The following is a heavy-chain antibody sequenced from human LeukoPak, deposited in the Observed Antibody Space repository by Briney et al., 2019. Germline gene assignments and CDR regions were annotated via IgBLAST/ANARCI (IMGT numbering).Heavy chain of an antibody. V-gene: IGHV3-21*01. D-gene: IGHD6-6*01. CDR3: AREGIAARLVGGWFDP. J-gene: IGHJ5*02. Sequence: PGGSLRLSCAASGFTFSSYSMNWVRQAPGKGLEWVSSISSSSSYIYYADSVKGRFTISRDNAKNSLYLQMNSLRAEDTAVYYCAREGIAARLVGGWFDPWGQGTLVTVPS. CDR1: GFTFSSYS. CDR2: ISSSSSYI.